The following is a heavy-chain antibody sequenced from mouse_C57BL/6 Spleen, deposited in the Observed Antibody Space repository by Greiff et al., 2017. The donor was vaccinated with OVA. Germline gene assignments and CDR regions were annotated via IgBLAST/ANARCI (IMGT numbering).Heavy chain of an antibody. CDR3: ARVITTVVATGYFDY. Sequence: LQESGPELVKPGASVKISCKASGYAFSSSWMNWVKQRPGKGLEWIGRIYPGDGDTNYNGKFKGKATLTADKSSSTAYMQLSSLTSEDSAVYFCARVITTVVATGYFDYWGQGTTLTVSS. CDR2: IYPGDGDT. J-gene: IGHJ2*01. D-gene: IGHD1-1*01. CDR1: GYAFSSSW. V-gene: IGHV1-82*01.